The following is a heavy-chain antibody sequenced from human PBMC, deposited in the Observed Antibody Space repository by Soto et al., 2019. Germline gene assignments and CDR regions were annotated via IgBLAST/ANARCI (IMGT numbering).Heavy chain of an antibody. D-gene: IGHD6-13*01. V-gene: IGHV1-18*01. CDR2: ISAYNGNT. Sequence: QVQLVQSGAEVKKPGASVKVSCKASGYTFTSYGISWVRQAPGQGLEWMGWISAYNGNTNYAQKLKGRVTMTTDTSTSTAYMELRSLRSDDTAVYYCARGSVQQLAYYYYGMDVWGQGTTVTVSS. J-gene: IGHJ6*02. CDR1: GYTFTSYG. CDR3: ARGSVQQLAYYYYGMDV.